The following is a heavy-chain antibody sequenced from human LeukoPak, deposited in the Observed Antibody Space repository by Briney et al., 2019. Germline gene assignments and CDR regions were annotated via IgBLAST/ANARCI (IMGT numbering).Heavy chain of an antibody. V-gene: IGHV3-48*04. Sequence: GGSLRLSCAASGFTFSSYSMNWVRQAPGKGLEWVSYISSSSSTIYYADSVKGRFTISRDNAKNSLYLQMNSLRAEDTAVYYCARGAGGMIAVVPDYWGQGTLVTVSS. CDR3: ARGAGGMIAVVPDY. D-gene: IGHD3-22*01. CDR1: GFTFSSYS. J-gene: IGHJ4*02. CDR2: ISSSSSTI.